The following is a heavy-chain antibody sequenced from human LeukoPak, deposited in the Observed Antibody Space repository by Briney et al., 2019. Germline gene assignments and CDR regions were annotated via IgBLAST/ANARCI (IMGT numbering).Heavy chain of an antibody. CDR3: TRVNNRYSDF. CDR2: IRQDGVEK. D-gene: IGHD2-15*01. Sequence: PGGSLRLSCAASGFTFSNFWMTWVRQAPGKGLEWVAHIRQDGVEKYYVDSVRGRFTISRDNAKNSMNPQMNGLRVEDTAVYYCTRVNNRYSDFWSQGSLVIVSS. CDR1: GFTFSNFW. J-gene: IGHJ4*02. V-gene: IGHV3-7*01.